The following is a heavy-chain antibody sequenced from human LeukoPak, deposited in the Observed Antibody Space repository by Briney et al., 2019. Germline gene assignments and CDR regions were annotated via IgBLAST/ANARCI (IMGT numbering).Heavy chain of an antibody. D-gene: IGHD3-3*02. J-gene: IGHJ5*02. V-gene: IGHV4-38-2*02. CDR1: GYSISSGDY. CDR3: ARGWSILRGGDWFDP. Sequence: SETLSLTCSVSGYSISSGDYWGWIRQPPGKGLEWIGSVYHSGYTYYNPFLKSRVTISVDTSKNQFSLKLSSVTAADTAVYYCARGWSILRGGDWFDPWGQGTLVTVSS. CDR2: VYHSGYT.